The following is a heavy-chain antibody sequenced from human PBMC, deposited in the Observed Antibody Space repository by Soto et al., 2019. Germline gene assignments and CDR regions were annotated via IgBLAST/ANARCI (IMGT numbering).Heavy chain of an antibody. CDR1: GFTFSDYY. V-gene: IGHV3-23*01. J-gene: IGHJ4*02. Sequence: GGSLRLSCAASGFTFSDYYVSWIRQAPGKGLEWVSAIDGSGSATYYADSVRGRFTISRDNAKNTLYLQMNSLRVEDTALYYCAKLSSSSSTDSWGQGTLVTVSS. CDR2: IDGSGSAT. D-gene: IGHD6-6*01. CDR3: AKLSSSSSTDS.